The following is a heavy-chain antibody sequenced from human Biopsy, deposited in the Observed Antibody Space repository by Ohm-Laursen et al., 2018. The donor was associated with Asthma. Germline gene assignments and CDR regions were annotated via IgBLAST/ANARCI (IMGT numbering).Heavy chain of an antibody. CDR3: ARGYSGSDRMVYCYSGLEV. CDR2: LIPDLGKP. V-gene: IGHV1-69*10. J-gene: IGHJ6*02. CDR1: GDFFSNYA. Sequence: GASVKVSCKASGDFFSNYAISWVRQAPGQGLEWMGGLIPDLGKPEHAQMFEGRVMITADVSTSTAYMEVSSLSTGDTAVYYCARGYSGSDRMVYCYSGLEVWGQGTTVTVSS. D-gene: IGHD5-12*01.